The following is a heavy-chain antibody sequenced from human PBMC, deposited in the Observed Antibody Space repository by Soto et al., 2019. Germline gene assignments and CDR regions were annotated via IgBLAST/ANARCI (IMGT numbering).Heavy chain of an antibody. Sequence: ASVKVSCKASGGTFSSYTISWVRQAPGQGLEWMGRIIPILGIANYAQKFQGRVTITADKSTSTAYMELSSLRSEDTAVYYCARDRGSGPVDFDYWGQGTLVTVSS. D-gene: IGHD6-19*01. V-gene: IGHV1-69*04. J-gene: IGHJ4*02. CDR1: GGTFSSYT. CDR2: IIPILGIA. CDR3: ARDRGSGPVDFDY.